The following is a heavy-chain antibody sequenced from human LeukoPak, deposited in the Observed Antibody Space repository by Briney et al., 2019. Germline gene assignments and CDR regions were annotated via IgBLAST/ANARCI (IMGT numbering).Heavy chain of an antibody. V-gene: IGHV1-2*02. Sequence: ASVTVSCKASGYTFTSYYMHWVRQAPGQGLEWMGWINPNSGGTNYAQKFQGRVTMTRDTSISTAYMELSRLRPDDTAVYYCARGGSYEYYFDYWGQGTLVTVSS. D-gene: IGHD1-26*01. CDR1: GYTFTSYY. CDR2: INPNSGGT. CDR3: ARGGSYEYYFDY. J-gene: IGHJ4*02.